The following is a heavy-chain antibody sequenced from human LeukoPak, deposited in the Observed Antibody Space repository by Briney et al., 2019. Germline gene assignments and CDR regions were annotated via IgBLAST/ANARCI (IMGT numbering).Heavy chain of an antibody. Sequence: PGGSLRLSCAASGFTFSSYSMNWVRQAPGKGLEWVSSISSSSSYIYYADSVKGRFTISRDNAKNSLYLQMNSLRAEDTAVYYCARGVDTYYYDTPTLHYFDYWGQGTLVTVSS. D-gene: IGHD3-22*01. V-gene: IGHV3-21*01. J-gene: IGHJ4*02. CDR3: ARGVDTYYYDTPTLHYFDY. CDR1: GFTFSSYS. CDR2: ISSSSSYI.